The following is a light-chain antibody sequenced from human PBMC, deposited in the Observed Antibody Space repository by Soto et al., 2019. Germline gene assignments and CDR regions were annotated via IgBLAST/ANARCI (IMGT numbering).Light chain of an antibody. Sequence: DFQVTQSPSSLSATVGDRGTSPCRSSQKIKTYLNWYQHNPGKAPLLLVYTASSLQSGIPSRFSGSGSGTDFTLPIAWLPPEDYATYCCQQPFALPLTFGGGTKVDSK. V-gene: IGKV1-39*01. J-gene: IGKJ4*01. CDR3: QQPFALPLT. CDR2: TAS. CDR1: QKIKTY.